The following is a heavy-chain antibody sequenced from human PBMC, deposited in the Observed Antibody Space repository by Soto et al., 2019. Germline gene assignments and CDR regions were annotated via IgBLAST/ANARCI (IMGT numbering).Heavy chain of an antibody. CDR1: VGSFTSNNW. V-gene: IGHV4-4*02. Sequence: PSETLSLTCAFSVGSFTSNNWWTWVRQPPGQGLEWIGEIYRTGSTNYNPSLKSRVTISLDKSENQLSLKVTSLTAADTAVCYCASRDTGTSVDYWGQGTVVTVSS. J-gene: IGHJ4*02. D-gene: IGHD1-7*01. CDR2: IYRTGST. CDR3: ASRDTGTSVDY.